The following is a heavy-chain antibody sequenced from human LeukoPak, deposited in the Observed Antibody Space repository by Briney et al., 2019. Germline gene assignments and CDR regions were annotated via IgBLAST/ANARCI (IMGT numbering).Heavy chain of an antibody. D-gene: IGHD2-15*01. CDR1: GYSINSVYY. CDR3: ARDGGGCSGGSCKYYFDY. Sequence: SETLSLTCTVSGYSINSVYYWGWIRQPPEKGLEWIGSIHHSGTTYFNPSLKSRVTISMDTSRNQFSLKLSSVTAADTAVYYCARDGGGCSGGSCKYYFDYWGQGTLVTVSS. CDR2: IHHSGTT. V-gene: IGHV4-38-2*02. J-gene: IGHJ4*02.